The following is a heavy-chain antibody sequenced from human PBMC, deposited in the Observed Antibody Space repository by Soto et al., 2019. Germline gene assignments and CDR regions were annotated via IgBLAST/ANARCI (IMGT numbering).Heavy chain of an antibody. J-gene: IGHJ4*02. V-gene: IGHV3-23*01. CDR2: VSASGSIT. CDR1: GFTFSSYD. D-gene: IGHD2-15*01. CDR3: AKGDCSGGRCYRRFDY. Sequence: GGSLRLSCAASGFTFSSYDMSWVRQAPGKGLEWVSGVSASGSITSYAEPAKGRFTISRDNAKNTVYLQMNSLRAEDTAVYYCAKGDCSGGRCYRRFDYWGQGTLVTVAS.